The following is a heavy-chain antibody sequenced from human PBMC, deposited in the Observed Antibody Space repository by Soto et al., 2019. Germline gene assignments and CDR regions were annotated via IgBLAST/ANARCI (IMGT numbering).Heavy chain of an antibody. J-gene: IGHJ6*02. CDR1: GGTFSSYA. CDR2: IIPISGTA. CDR3: ARSQGSSTSLEIYYSYYYGMDV. Sequence: QVQLVQSGAEVKKPGSSVKVSCKASGGTFSSYAISWVRQAPGQGLEWMGGIIPISGTANYAQKFQGRVKLTADESTSTAYMELSSLRSEDTAVYYCARSQGSSTSLEIYYSYYYGMDVWGQGTTVTVSS. V-gene: IGHV1-69*01. D-gene: IGHD2-2*01.